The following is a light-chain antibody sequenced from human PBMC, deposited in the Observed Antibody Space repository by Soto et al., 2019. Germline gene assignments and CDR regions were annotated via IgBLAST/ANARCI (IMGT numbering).Light chain of an antibody. Sequence: QSVLTQPASVSGSPGQSITISCTGTSGDVGGYNYVSWYQQHPGKAPKLMIYEVSNRPSGVSNRLSGSKSGNTASLTISGLQAEDEADYYCSSYTSSSTYVFGTGTKVTVL. J-gene: IGLJ1*01. V-gene: IGLV2-14*01. CDR2: EVS. CDR3: SSYTSSSTYV. CDR1: SGDVGGYNY.